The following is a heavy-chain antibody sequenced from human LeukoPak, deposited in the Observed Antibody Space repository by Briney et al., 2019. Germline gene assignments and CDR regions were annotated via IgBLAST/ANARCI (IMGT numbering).Heavy chain of an antibody. CDR3: ARPRSTSPAEGYFDY. V-gene: IGHV1-69*01. J-gene: IGHJ4*02. Sequence: RASVKVSCKASGGTFISYAISWVRQAPGQGREWMGGIIPIFGTGNYAQKFQGRVTITADESTSTAYMELSSLRSEDTAVYYCARPRSTSPAEGYFDYWGQGTLVTVSS. CDR2: IIPIFGTG. D-gene: IGHD2-2*01. CDR1: GGTFISYA.